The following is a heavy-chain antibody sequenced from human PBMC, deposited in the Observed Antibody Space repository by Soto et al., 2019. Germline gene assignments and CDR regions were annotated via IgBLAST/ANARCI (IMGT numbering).Heavy chain of an antibody. CDR1: VGTFTSYA. J-gene: IGHJ5*02. CDR2: IIPISGRT. CDR3: ALDTSGGAVLFDP. V-gene: IGHV1-69*12. Sequence: QVQLVQSGAEVKKPGSSVKVSCKASVGTFTSYALSWVRQAPGQGLEWMGVIIPISGRTDYAQRFQGRVAITADESTTTAYLELASLRYADTAVYYCALDTSGGAVLFDPWGQGSLVTVSA. D-gene: IGHD5-18*01.